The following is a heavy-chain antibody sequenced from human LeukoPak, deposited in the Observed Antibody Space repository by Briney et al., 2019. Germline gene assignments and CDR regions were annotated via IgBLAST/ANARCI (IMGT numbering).Heavy chain of an antibody. D-gene: IGHD6-19*01. J-gene: IGHJ6*02. CDR3: ASPRSSSDWNYYYYGMDV. CDR2: ISSSSSYI. CDR1: GFTFSSYS. Sequence: GGSLRLSCAASGFTFSSYSMNWVRQAPGKGLEWVSSISSSSSYIYYADSVKGRFTISRDNAKNSLYLQMNSLRAEDTAVYYCASPRSSSDWNYYYYGMDVWGQGTTVTVSS. V-gene: IGHV3-21*01.